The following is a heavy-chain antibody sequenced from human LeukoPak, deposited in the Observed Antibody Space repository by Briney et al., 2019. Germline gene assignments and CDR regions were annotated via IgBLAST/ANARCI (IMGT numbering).Heavy chain of an antibody. D-gene: IGHD3-9*01. Sequence: PGGSLRLSCAASGFTFSNAWMSWVRQAPGKGLELVGRIKSETDGGTTEYAAPVKGRFTISRDDSKNTLYLQMNSLETEDTAVYYCATYRTGYYYFDYWGPGTLVTVSS. CDR2: IKSETDGGTT. CDR1: GFTFSNAW. V-gene: IGHV3-15*01. J-gene: IGHJ4*02. CDR3: ATYRTGYYYFDY.